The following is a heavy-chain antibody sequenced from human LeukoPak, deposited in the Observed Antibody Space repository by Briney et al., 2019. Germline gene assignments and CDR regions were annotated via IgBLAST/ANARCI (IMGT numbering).Heavy chain of an antibody. CDR3: AKGGGRPIYYYCGMDV. V-gene: IGHV3-30*18. D-gene: IGHD3-3*01. CDR2: ISYDGSNK. CDR1: GFTFSSYG. Sequence: GGSLRLSCAASGFTFSSYGMHWVRQAPGKGLEWVAVISYDGSNKYYADSVKGRFTISRDNSKNTLYLQMNSLRAEDTAVYYCAKGGGRPIYYYCGMDVWGQGTTVTVSS. J-gene: IGHJ6*02.